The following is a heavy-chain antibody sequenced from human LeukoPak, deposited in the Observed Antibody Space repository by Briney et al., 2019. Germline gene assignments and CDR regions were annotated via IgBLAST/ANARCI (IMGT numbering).Heavy chain of an antibody. D-gene: IGHD3-16*01. Sequence: SGVSLRLSCATSGLTFRTYWMSWVRQAPGKGLEWVANIKEDGSDNNYVDSVKGRFTISRDNAKNSLFLQMNSLRAEDTALYYCARGGGAPDYWGQGTLVTVSS. CDR1: GLTFRTYW. CDR2: IKEDGSDN. CDR3: ARGGGAPDY. J-gene: IGHJ4*02. V-gene: IGHV3-7*04.